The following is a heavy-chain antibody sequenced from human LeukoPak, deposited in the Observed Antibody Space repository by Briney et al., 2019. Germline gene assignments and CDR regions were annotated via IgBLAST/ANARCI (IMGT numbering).Heavy chain of an antibody. CDR1: GFTFSNAW. V-gene: IGHV3-15*01. J-gene: IGHJ6*03. Sequence: GGSLRLSCAASGFTFSNAWMSWVRQAPGKGLEWVGRIKSKTDGGTTDYAAPVKGRFTISRDDSKNTLYLQMNSLKTEDTAVYYCTTGFRPHYYYYYMDVWGKGTTVTVSS. CDR3: TTGFRPHYYYYYMDV. CDR2: IKSKTDGGTT.